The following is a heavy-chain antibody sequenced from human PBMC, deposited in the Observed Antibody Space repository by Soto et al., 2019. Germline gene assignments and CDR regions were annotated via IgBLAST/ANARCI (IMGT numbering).Heavy chain of an antibody. D-gene: IGHD4-17*01. J-gene: IGHJ3*02. CDR1: GGTFSSYA. CDR2: IIPIFGTA. Sequence: QVQLVQSGAEVKKPGSSMKVSCKASGGTFSSYAISWVRQAPGQGLEWMGGIIPIFGTANYAQKFQGRVTITADESTSRAYMELSSLRSEDTAVYYCARAHTTVVLHAFDIWGQGTMVTASS. CDR3: ARAHTTVVLHAFDI. V-gene: IGHV1-69*12.